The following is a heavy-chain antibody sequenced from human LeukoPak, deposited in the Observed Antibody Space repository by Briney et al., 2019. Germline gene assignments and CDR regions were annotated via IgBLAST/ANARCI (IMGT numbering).Heavy chain of an antibody. Sequence: GGSLRLSCAASGFTFSSYSMNWVRQAPGKGLEWVSSISSSSSYIYYADSVKGRFTISRHNAKNSLYLQMNSLRAEDTAVYYCARDLLGYNYYYMDVWGKGTTVTVSS. D-gene: IGHD3-16*02. V-gene: IGHV3-21*01. CDR3: ARDLLGYNYYYMDV. J-gene: IGHJ6*03. CDR1: GFTFSSYS. CDR2: ISSSSSYI.